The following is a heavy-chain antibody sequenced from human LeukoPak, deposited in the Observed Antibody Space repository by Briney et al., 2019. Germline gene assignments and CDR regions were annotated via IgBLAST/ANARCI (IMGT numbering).Heavy chain of an antibody. CDR2: ISWNSGSI. Sequence: GGSLRLSCAASGFTFDDYVMHWVRQAPGKGLEWVSGISWNSGSIGYADSVKGRFTISRDNAKNSLYLQMNSLRAEGTALYYCAKDTLRYYYGSGSFDYWGQGTLVTVSS. V-gene: IGHV3-9*01. CDR3: AKDTLRYYYGSGSFDY. D-gene: IGHD3-10*01. CDR1: GFTFDDYV. J-gene: IGHJ4*02.